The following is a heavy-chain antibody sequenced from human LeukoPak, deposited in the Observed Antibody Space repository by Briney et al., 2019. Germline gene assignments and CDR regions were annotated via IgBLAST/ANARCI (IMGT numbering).Heavy chain of an antibody. CDR1: GFSFSTYG. CDR3: ARGVSYPIYGMDV. Sequence: GGSLRLSCAASGFSFSTYGMHWVRQAPGKGLEWVSRIDVDGTTTDYADSVKGRFTISRDNAKNTVSLQMNSLGAEDSAVYYCARGVSYPIYGMDVWGQGTTVTVSS. J-gene: IGHJ6*02. V-gene: IGHV3-74*01. CDR2: IDVDGTTT. D-gene: IGHD1-26*01.